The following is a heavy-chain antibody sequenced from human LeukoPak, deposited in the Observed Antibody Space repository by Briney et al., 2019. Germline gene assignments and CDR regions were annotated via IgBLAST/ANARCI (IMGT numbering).Heavy chain of an antibody. D-gene: IGHD6-13*01. CDR2: TYYRSKWYN. CDR1: GDCVSSNSGA. Sequence: SQTLSLTCAISGDCVSSNSGAWNWIRQCPSRGLEWLGRTYYRSKWYNDYAVSVKSRITINPDTSKNQFSLQLNSVTPEDTAVYYCAGTAAGTIDYWGQGTLVTVSS. CDR3: AGTAAGTIDY. J-gene: IGHJ4*02. V-gene: IGHV6-1*01.